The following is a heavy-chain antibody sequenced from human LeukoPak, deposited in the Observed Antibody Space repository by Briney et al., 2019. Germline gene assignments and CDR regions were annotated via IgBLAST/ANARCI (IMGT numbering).Heavy chain of an antibody. CDR1: GFTFSDYW. J-gene: IGHJ5*02. Sequence: PGGSLRLSCAASGFTFSDYWMNWIRQAPGKGLEWVARIMKDGNEKYYVESIKGRSTISRDNAKNALYLQMNGLRAEDTGVYYCARGHLDPWGQGTLVTVSS. CDR3: ARGHLDP. V-gene: IGHV3-7*01. CDR2: IMKDGNEK.